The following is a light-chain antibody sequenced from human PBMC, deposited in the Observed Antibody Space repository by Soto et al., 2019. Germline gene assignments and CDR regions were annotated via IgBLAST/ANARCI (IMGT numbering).Light chain of an antibody. CDR3: CSDAGGDTFFL. J-gene: IGLJ1*01. CDR2: SNN. CDR1: SSNIKTNG. V-gene: IGLV1-44*01. Sequence: QSVLTQPPSASGTPGQRVTISCSGGSSNIKTNGVSWYQQVPGAAPKLLIYSNNQRPSGVSNRFSGSKSGNTASLTISGLQAEDEAEYFCCSDAGGDTFFLFGTGTKLTVL.